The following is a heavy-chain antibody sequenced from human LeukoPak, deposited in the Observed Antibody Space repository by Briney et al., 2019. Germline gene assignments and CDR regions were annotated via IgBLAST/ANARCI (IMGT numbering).Heavy chain of an antibody. V-gene: IGHV3-11*01. J-gene: IGHJ4*02. CDR3: AKMASGGSYHVDY. CDR2: ISSSGSTI. Sequence: PGGSLRLSCAASGFTFSDYYMSWIRQAPGKGLEWVSYISSSGSTIYYADSVKGRFTISRDNAKNSLYLQMNSLRAEDTAVYYCAKMASGGSYHVDYWGQGTLVTVSS. CDR1: GFTFSDYY. D-gene: IGHD1-26*01.